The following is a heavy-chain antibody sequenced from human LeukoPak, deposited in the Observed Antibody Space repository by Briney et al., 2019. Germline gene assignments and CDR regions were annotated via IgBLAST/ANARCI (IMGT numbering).Heavy chain of an antibody. CDR1: GFTLTSYA. CDR3: TKGPQVGSGYHPDY. J-gene: IGHJ4*02. Sequence: PGGSLRLSYAASGFTLTSYAMSWVRQAPGKGLEWVSGISGSGGDTYYADSLKGRYTLSRDNSKNTRYLRMNSLRAEDTAVYYCTKGPQVGSGYHPDYWGQGTLVTVSS. V-gene: IGHV3-23*01. CDR2: ISGSGGDT. D-gene: IGHD3-22*01.